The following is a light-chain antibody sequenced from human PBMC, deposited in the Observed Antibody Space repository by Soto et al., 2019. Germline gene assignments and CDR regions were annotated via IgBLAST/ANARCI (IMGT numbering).Light chain of an antibody. V-gene: IGKV3-20*01. CDR1: QSVSSSY. CDR2: GAS. Sequence: EVVLTQSPGTLSLSPGERATLSCRASQSVSSSYLAWYQQKPGQSPRLLIYGASNRASGISDRFSGSGSGTDFTLTISRLEPEDFAVYYCQLYGRSPPWTFGQGTKV. J-gene: IGKJ1*01. CDR3: QLYGRSPPWT.